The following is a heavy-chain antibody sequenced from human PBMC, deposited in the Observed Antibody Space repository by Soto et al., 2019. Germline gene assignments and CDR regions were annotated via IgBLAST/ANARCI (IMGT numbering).Heavy chain of an antibody. D-gene: IGHD2-2*01. CDR1: GFAFGAYD. CDR2: ISSSSSHI. CDR3: ARMGAGYCRSISSYHSHTMGYGMDV. J-gene: IGHJ6*02. V-gene: IGHV3-21*01. Sequence: GGSLRLSCAASGFAFGAYDINWVRQAPGKGLEWVSSISSSSSHIYYADSVKGRFTISRDNAKNSLYLQMNSLRAEDTAVYYCARMGAGYCRSISSYHSHTMGYGMDVWGQGTTVTVSS.